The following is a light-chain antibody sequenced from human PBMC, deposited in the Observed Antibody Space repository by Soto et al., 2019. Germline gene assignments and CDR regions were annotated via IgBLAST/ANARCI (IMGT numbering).Light chain of an antibody. J-gene: IGLJ1*01. CDR1: SSDVGGYNY. CDR2: EVS. CDR3: SSYEGNQNV. Sequence: QSVLTQPPSASGSPGQSVTISCTGTSSDVGGYNYVSWYQQHPGKAPKLMIYEVSKRPSGVPDRFSGSKSGNTASLTVSGLQAEDEADYYCSSYEGNQNVFGTGPKVTGL. V-gene: IGLV2-8*01.